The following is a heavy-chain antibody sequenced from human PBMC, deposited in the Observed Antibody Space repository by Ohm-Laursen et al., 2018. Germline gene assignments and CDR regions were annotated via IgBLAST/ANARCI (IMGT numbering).Heavy chain of an antibody. CDR2: ISGSGGTK. J-gene: IGHJ6*02. D-gene: IGHD2-2*01. CDR1: GFTFSDYY. V-gene: IGHV3-11*01. Sequence: SLRLSCAASGFTFSDYYMNWIRQAPGKGLEWVSYISGSGGTKYHADSVKGRFTISRDNGKNSLYLQMNSLRAKDTAVYYCAVYCSSTSCYDYGMDVWGQGTTVAVSS. CDR3: AVYCSSTSCYDYGMDV.